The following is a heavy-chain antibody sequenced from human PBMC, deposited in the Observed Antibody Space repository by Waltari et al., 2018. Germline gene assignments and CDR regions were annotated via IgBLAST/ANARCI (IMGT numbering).Heavy chain of an antibody. CDR2: LYQSGGT. D-gene: IGHD2-21*01. J-gene: IGHJ3*02. V-gene: IGHV4-30-2*01. CDR1: GGSFRSDDSS. CDR3: ARDFGGAGAVDI. Sequence: QLQLQESGSGLVKPSQTLSRSVAVSGGSFRSDDSSWSWIRQPPGKGLEWIGYLYQSGGTYYNPFLKSRVIISIDRSKNQFSLKLSSVTAADTAVYFCARDFGGAGAVDIWGQGTMVTVSS.